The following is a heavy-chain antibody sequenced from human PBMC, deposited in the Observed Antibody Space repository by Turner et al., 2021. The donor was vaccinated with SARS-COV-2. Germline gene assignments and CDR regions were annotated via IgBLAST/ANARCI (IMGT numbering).Heavy chain of an antibody. D-gene: IGHD2-15*01. CDR1: GFTFHNYA. J-gene: IGHJ4*02. V-gene: IGHV3-23*01. CDR2: VTGGGGST. CDR3: AKGLGGYCSGGSCYSGIVDY. Sequence: EVQLLESGGGLIQPGGSLRLSCAASGFTFHNYAMSWVRQAPGKGLEWVSAVTGGGGSTYYADSVKGRFTISRDNSKNTLYLQMNSLRAEDTAVYYCAKGLGGYCSGGSCYSGIVDYWGQGTLVTVSS.